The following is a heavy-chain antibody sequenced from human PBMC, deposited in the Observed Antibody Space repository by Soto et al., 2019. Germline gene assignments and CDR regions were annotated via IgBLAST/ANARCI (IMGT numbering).Heavy chain of an antibody. J-gene: IGHJ4*02. Sequence: SVKVSCKPSGGTFSSDAITWVRQAPGQGLEWMGGIIPIFGTINYAQKFQGRVTITADKSTTTAYMELSSLRSEDTAIYYCARDKSADSSGYLYYFDYWGQGTLVTVSS. V-gene: IGHV1-69*06. D-gene: IGHD3-22*01. CDR1: GGTFSSDA. CDR2: IIPIFGTI. CDR3: ARDKSADSSGYLYYFDY.